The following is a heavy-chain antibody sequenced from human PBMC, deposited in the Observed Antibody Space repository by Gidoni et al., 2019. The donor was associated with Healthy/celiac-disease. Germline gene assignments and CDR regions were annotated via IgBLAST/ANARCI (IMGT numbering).Heavy chain of an antibody. V-gene: IGHV3-23*01. CDR1: GCPFCSYA. J-gene: IGHJ3*02. CDR2: ISGSGGNT. Sequence: EVQLLESGGGLVQPGGSLRLSCAASGCPFCSYAMSWVRQAPGKGLEWVSAISGSGGNTYYADSVEGRFTISRDKSKNTMYLQMNSLRAEDTAVYYCAKDRTAMVTDDAFDIWGQGTMVTVSS. CDR3: AKDRTAMVTDDAFDI. D-gene: IGHD5-18*01.